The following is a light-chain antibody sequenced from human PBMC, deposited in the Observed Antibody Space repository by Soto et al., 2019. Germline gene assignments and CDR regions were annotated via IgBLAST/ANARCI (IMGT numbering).Light chain of an antibody. V-gene: IGKV3-11*01. CDR1: QSISIY. Sequence: IVLTQSPATLSLSPGERATLSCRASQSISIYLACYQQKPGQAPRLLISDASNKATGIPARFSGSGSGTDFPLTIRSLEPEDFAVYYCQQRSNWPPLTFGGGTKVEIK. J-gene: IGKJ4*01. CDR2: DAS. CDR3: QQRSNWPPLT.